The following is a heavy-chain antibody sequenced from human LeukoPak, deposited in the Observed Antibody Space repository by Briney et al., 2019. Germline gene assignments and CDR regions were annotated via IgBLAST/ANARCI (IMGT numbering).Heavy chain of an antibody. J-gene: IGHJ4*02. Sequence: RWCLRLYCAAPGFIFSNYGMHWVRQAPGKGLGWEAFVRYDGSNKFYADSVKGRFTISRDNFKNMLYLQMNSLRAEDTAVYYCAKEYRQATMIVLACPLDYWGQGTLVTVSS. D-gene: IGHD3-22*01. V-gene: IGHV3-30*02. CDR3: AKEYRQATMIVLACPLDY. CDR2: VRYDGSNK. CDR1: GFIFSNYG.